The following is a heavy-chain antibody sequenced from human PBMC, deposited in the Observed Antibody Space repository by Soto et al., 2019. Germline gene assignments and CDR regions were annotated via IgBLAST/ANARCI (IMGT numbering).Heavy chain of an antibody. Sequence: QVQSVQSGAEGKKPGSSVKVSCMASGYTFTNYGVSWVRQAPGQGLEWMGWISGYNSNTKYAHKVQGRVTMTIDTFTSTGLVELRSLRTDDTAVYYCARDMGVKDNGDYVGYWCQGTRVTVSS. CDR1: GYTFTNYG. CDR2: ISGYNSNT. D-gene: IGHD4-17*01. CDR3: ARDMGVKDNGDYVGY. J-gene: IGHJ4*02. V-gene: IGHV1-18*01.